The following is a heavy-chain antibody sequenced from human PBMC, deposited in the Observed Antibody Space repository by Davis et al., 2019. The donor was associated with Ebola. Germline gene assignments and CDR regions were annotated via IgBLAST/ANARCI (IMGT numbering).Heavy chain of an antibody. D-gene: IGHD1-26*01. CDR2: IYNRGTT. J-gene: IGHJ6*03. Sequence: MPGGSLRLSCTVASASVNSHVYSWNWIRQSPEKGLEWIGFIYNRGTTNYNPSLNSRVTISKDTSRNQFSLELRSVTAADTAVYYCAALFSGSYLAYVDVWGKGTTVTVS. CDR1: SASVNSHVYS. V-gene: IGHV4-61*08. CDR3: AALFSGSYLAYVDV.